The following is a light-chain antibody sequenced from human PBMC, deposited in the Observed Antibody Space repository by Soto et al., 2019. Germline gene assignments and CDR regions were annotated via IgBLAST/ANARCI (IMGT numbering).Light chain of an antibody. Sequence: EIVLTQSPGTLSLSPGERATLSCRASQSVRSGYFAWYQQKPGQAPRLLIVGASSRATGIPDRFSGGGSGTDFTLAISTLEPEDFALCYCHQYDNSPLTLGGGTKVEIK. CDR3: HQYDNSPLT. J-gene: IGKJ4*01. CDR1: QSVRSGY. CDR2: GAS. V-gene: IGKV3-20*01.